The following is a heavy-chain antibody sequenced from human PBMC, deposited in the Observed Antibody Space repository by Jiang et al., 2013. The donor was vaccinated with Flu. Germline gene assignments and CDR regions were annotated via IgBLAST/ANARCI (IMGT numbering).Heavy chain of an antibody. J-gene: IGHJ4*02. CDR3: ARSSVYGGNSGDFDY. V-gene: IGHV4-34*01. D-gene: IGHD4-23*01. Sequence: LLKPSETLSLTCAVYGGSFSGYHWSWIRQPPGKGLEWIGEINHSGSTNYNPSLKSRVTISVDTSKNQFSLKLSSVTAADTAVYYCARSSVYGGNSGDFDYWGQGTLVTVSS. CDR2: INHSGST. CDR1: GGSFSGYH.